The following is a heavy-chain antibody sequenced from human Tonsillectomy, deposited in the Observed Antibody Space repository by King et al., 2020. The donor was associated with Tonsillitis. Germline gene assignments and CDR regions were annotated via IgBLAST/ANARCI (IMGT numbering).Heavy chain of an antibody. CDR3: AKTTRLEDYYYGMDV. CDR2: ISGRGGST. V-gene: IGHV3-23*04. Sequence: VQLVESGGGLVQPGGSLRLSCAAYGFTFSSYAMSWVRQAPGKGLEWVSAISGRGGSTYYADSVKGRFTNSRDNSKNTLYLQMHSLRAEDTAVYYCAKTTRLEDYYYGMDVWGQGTKVTVSS. CDR1: GFTFSSYA. D-gene: IGHD1-1*01. J-gene: IGHJ6*02.